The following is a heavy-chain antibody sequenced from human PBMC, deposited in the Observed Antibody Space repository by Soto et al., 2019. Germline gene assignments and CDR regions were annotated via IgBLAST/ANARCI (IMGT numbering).Heavy chain of an antibody. Sequence: QVQLVQSGAEVKKPGSSVKVSCNASGGTFSSYTFSWVRQAPGQGLEWMGRIIPTLDIPNYAQKFQDRVTISTDKSTNIVYMQLGSLRSEDTAVYYCATFNRHCTRSTCYTFFDYWGQGTLVTVSS. CDR1: GGTFSSYT. D-gene: IGHD3-16*02. CDR3: ATFNRHCTRSTCYTFFDY. CDR2: IIPTLDIP. V-gene: IGHV1-69*02. J-gene: IGHJ4*02.